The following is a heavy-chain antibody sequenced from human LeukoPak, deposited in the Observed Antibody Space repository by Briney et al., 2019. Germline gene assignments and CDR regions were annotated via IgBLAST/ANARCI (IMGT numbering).Heavy chain of an antibody. CDR2: INYSGNT. Sequence: SETLSLTCTVSGGSITSYYWSWIRQPPGKGLEWIGYINYSGNTNYNPSLKSRVTISVDTSKNQFSLKLSSVTAADTAVYCCARRRGARVGGAFDYWGQGTLVTVSS. V-gene: IGHV4-59*08. J-gene: IGHJ4*02. CDR3: ARRRGARVGGAFDY. D-gene: IGHD3-16*01. CDR1: GGSITSYY.